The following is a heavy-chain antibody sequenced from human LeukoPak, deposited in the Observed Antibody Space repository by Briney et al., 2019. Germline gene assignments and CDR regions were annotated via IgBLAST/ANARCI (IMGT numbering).Heavy chain of an antibody. CDR3: ARRGSSGYVDY. CDR2: IYYSGST. J-gene: IGHJ4*02. V-gene: IGHV4-59*08. CDR1: GGSLSSYY. Sequence: SETLSLTCTVSGGSLSSYYWSWIRQSPGKGLEWIGYIYYSGSTNYTPSLKSRVTMSVDTSKNQFSLKLSSVTAADTAVYYCARRGSSGYVDYWGQGTLVTVSS. D-gene: IGHD3-22*01.